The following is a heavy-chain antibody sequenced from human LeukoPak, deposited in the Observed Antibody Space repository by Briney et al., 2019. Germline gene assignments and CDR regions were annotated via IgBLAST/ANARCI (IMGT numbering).Heavy chain of an antibody. CDR1: GFTFSSYW. J-gene: IGHJ6*03. D-gene: IGHD5-12*01. CDR2: INSDGSSI. V-gene: IGHV3-74*01. CDR3: VSGYDNYYYYYYMDV. Sequence: GGSLRLSCAASGFTFSSYWMHWVRQAPGKGLVWVSRINSDGSSISYADSVKGRFTISRDNAKNTLYLQMNSLRAEDTAVYYCVSGYDNYYYYYYMDVWGKGTTVTVSS.